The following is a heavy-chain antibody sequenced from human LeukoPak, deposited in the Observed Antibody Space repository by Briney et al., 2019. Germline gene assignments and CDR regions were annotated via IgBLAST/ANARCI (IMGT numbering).Heavy chain of an antibody. CDR3: ASPGGGDYYNS. CDR2: IYTGGST. V-gene: IGHV3-53*01. CDR1: GLTVSSIY. J-gene: IGHJ4*02. D-gene: IGHD3-10*01. Sequence: GGSLRLSCAASGLTVSSIYMSWVRQAPGKGLEWVSVIYTGGSTYYADSVKGRFTISIDNSKRTLYLQMSSLRAEDTDVYYCASPGGGDYYNSWGERTLVTVSS.